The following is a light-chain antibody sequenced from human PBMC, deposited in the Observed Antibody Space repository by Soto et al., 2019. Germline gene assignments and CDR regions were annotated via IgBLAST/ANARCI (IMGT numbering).Light chain of an antibody. CDR1: SANIGTYT. Sequence: QPALTQPPSSSVAPGQRVTISCSGSSANIGTYTVNWYQQFPGTAPKLLIYNNDQRPSGVPDRFSGFKYGTAASLAISGLQSEDEAEYYCAAWDDSLSGLYVFGTGTKVNV. J-gene: IGLJ1*01. V-gene: IGLV1-44*01. CDR2: NND. CDR3: AAWDDSLSGLYV.